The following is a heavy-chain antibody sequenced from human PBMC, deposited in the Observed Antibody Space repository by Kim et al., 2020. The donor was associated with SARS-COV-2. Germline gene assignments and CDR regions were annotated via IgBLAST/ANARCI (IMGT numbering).Heavy chain of an antibody. D-gene: IGHD1-7*01. CDR1: GFSFSNSH. CDR2: ISGSDNTI. J-gene: IGHJ4*02. CDR3: ARGTAWNYRTFDF. V-gene: IGHV3-48*02. Sequence: GGSLRLSCAASGFSFSNSHMNWVRQAPGKRLVWVSYISGSDNTIKYADSVKGRFTISRDNVKNSLFLQMNSLRDEDTAVYYCARGTAWNYRTFDFWGQGTLVTVSS.